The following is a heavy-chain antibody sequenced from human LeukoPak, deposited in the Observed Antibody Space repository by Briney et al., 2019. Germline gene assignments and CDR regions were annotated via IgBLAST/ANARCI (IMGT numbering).Heavy chain of an antibody. CDR1: GFTVSSYY. V-gene: IGHV3-53*01. Sequence: GGSLRLSCAASGFTVSSYYMSWVRQAPGKGLEWVSVIYSSGNTYYADSVTGRFTISRDNSENTLYLQMDSLRAEDTAVYYCTREAFYGGDSAASSWGQGTLVTVSS. CDR2: IYSSGNT. CDR3: TREAFYGGDSAASS. D-gene: IGHD4-23*01. J-gene: IGHJ5*02.